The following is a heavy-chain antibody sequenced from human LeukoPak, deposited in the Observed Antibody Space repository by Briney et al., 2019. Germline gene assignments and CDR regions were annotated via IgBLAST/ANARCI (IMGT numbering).Heavy chain of an antibody. Sequence: AASVKVSCKASGYTFTGYYMHWVRQAPGQGLEWMGGIIPVFGTSNYAQKFQGRVTITADESTSTAYMELSSLRSEDTAVYYCARDRGYSGYATNWFDPWGQGTLVTVSS. CDR3: ARDRGYSGYATNWFDP. CDR1: GYTFTGYY. CDR2: IIPVFGTS. J-gene: IGHJ5*02. V-gene: IGHV1-69*13. D-gene: IGHD5-12*01.